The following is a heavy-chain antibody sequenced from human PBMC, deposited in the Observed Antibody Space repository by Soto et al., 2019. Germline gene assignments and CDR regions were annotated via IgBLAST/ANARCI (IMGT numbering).Heavy chain of an antibody. V-gene: IGHV3-21*02. CDR2: ISGGSTDI. J-gene: IGHJ3*01. Sequence: EVQLVESGGGLVKPGGSLRLSCAASGFSFSYYSMHWVRQAPGKGLEWVSSISGGSTDIYYGDSLKGRFTTSRDNAKNSLYLQMNSLRAEATAVYYCARAIPGDYAAAFDFWGQGTMVTVSS. CDR3: ARAIPGDYAAAFDF. CDR1: GFSFSYYS. D-gene: IGHD4-17*01.